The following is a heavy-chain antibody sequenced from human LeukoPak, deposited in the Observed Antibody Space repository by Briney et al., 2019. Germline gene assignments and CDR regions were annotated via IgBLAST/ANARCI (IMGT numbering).Heavy chain of an antibody. D-gene: IGHD5-12*01. V-gene: IGHV6-1*01. CDR2: TYYRSKWYN. CDR3: AREGYSGYDYWFDP. Sequence: SQTLSLTCAISGDSVSSNSAAWNWIRQSPSRGLEWLGRTYYRSKWYNDYALSVKSRITINPDTSKNQFSLQLNSVTPEDTAVYHCAREGYSGYDYWFDPWGQGTLVTVSS. J-gene: IGHJ5*02. CDR1: GDSVSSNSAA.